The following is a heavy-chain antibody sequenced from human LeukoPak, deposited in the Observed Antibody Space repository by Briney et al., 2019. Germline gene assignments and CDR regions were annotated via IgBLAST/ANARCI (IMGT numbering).Heavy chain of an antibody. D-gene: IGHD6-13*01. V-gene: IGHV4-39*01. CDR2: IYYRGST. Sequence: PSETLSLTCTVSGGSISSSTDYWGWIRQSPGKGLEWMGNIYYRGSTYYNPSLKSRVTISVDTSKNQFSLNLSSVTAADTAVYYCVLFAGSWIGPDYWGQGTLVTVSS. CDR3: VLFAGSWIGPDY. J-gene: IGHJ4*02. CDR1: GGSISSSTDY.